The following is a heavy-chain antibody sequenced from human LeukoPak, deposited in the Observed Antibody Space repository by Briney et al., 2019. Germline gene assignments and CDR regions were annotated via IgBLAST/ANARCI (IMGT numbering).Heavy chain of an antibody. Sequence: SETLSLTCTVSGRSMKSFRCRWPRQPPGKGLEWIGYIYYSGSTNYNPSLKSRVTISVDTSKNQFSLKLSSVTAADTAVYYCAREVTAGYYGATICLRGYHYYYMGVWGKGTTVTVSS. CDR1: GRSMKSFR. CDR2: IYYSGST. V-gene: IGHV4-59*01. J-gene: IGHJ6*03. CDR3: AREVTAGYYGATICLRGYHYYYMGV. D-gene: IGHD5-12*01.